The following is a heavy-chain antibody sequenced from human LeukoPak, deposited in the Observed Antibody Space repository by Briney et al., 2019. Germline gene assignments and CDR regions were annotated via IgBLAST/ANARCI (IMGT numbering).Heavy chain of an antibody. D-gene: IGHD3-10*01. CDR3: ARESHGSGSYPNSDY. J-gene: IGHJ4*02. CDR2: IYSGGST. V-gene: IGHV3-53*01. Sequence: GGSLRLSCAASGFTVSSNYMSWVRQAPGKGLEWVSVIYSGGSTYYADSVKGRFTISRDNSKNTLYLQMNSLRAEDTAVYYCARESHGSGSYPNSDYWGQGTLVTVSS. CDR1: GFTVSSNY.